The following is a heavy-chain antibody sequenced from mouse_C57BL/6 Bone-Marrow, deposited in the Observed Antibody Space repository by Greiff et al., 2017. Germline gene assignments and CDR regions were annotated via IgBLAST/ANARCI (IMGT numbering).Heavy chain of an antibody. D-gene: IGHD2-5*01. J-gene: IGHJ4*01. Sequence: QVQLQQSGAELVRPGTSVKVSCKASGYAFTNYLIEWVKQRPGQGLEWIGVINPGSGGTNYNEKFKGKATLTADKSSSTAYMQLSSLTSEDSAVXFCATSYYSNYVGAMDYWGQGTSVTVSS. CDR1: GYAFTNYL. V-gene: IGHV1-54*01. CDR2: INPGSGGT. CDR3: ATSYYSNYVGAMDY.